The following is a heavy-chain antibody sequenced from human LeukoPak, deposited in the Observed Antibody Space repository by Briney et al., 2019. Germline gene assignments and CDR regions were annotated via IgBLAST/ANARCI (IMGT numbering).Heavy chain of an antibody. CDR1: GGSFSGYY. J-gene: IGHJ4*02. Sequence: TSETLSLTCGVYGGSFSGYYWSWIRQPPGKGLEWIGEINHSGSTNYNPSLKSRVTISVDTSKNQFSLKLSSVTAADTAVYYCARGQNYYDSSGYFFYFDYWGQGTLVTVSS. CDR3: ARGQNYYDSSGYFFYFDY. V-gene: IGHV4-34*01. D-gene: IGHD3-22*01. CDR2: INHSGST.